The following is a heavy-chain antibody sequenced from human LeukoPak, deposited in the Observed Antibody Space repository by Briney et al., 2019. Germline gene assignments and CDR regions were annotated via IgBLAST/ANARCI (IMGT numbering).Heavy chain of an antibody. V-gene: IGHV3-30*02. J-gene: IGHJ6*03. CDR2: IWHDGSRT. Sequence: GGSLRLSCATSGFTFDKYGIHWVRQAPGKGLEWVAVIWHDGSRTHYADSLKGRFTISRDNSKNTLYLQMNSLRAEDTAVYYCAKESYHYDFWSGYYREYMDVWGKGTTVTVSS. D-gene: IGHD3-3*01. CDR1: GFTFDKYG. CDR3: AKESYHYDFWSGYYREYMDV.